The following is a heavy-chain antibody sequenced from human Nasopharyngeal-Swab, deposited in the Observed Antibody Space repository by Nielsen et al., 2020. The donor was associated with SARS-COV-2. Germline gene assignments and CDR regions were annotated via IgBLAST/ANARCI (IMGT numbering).Heavy chain of an antibody. CDR3: AKVHVDTAMVMDY. CDR1: GFTFSSYG. V-gene: IGHV3-30*18. D-gene: IGHD5-18*01. Sequence: LSLTCAASGFTFSSYGMHWVRQAPGKGLEWVAVISYDGSNKYYADSVKGRFTISRDNSKNTLYLQMNSLRAEDTAVYYCAKVHVDTAMVMDYWGQGTLVTVSS. CDR2: ISYDGSNK. J-gene: IGHJ4*02.